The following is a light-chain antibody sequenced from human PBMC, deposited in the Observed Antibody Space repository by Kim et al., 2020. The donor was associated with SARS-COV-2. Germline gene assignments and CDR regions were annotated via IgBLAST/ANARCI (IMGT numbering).Light chain of an antibody. Sequence: LSPGERATLSCRASQSVSSSYLAWYQQKPGQAPRLLIYGASSRATGIPDRFSGSGSGTDFTLTISRLEPEDFAVYSCQQYGSSPYTFGQGTKLDI. CDR3: QQYGSSPYT. V-gene: IGKV3-20*01. J-gene: IGKJ2*01. CDR2: GAS. CDR1: QSVSSSY.